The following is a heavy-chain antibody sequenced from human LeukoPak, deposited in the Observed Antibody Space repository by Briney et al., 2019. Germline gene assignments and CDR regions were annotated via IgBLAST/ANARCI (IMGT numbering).Heavy chain of an antibody. Sequence: GGSLRLSCAASGFTFSHYSMNWVRQAPGKGLEWVSSISSSSSYIYYTDSVKGRFTISRDNAKNSLYLQMNSLRAEDTAVYYCARDGSSGWYWVDYWGQGTLVTVSS. J-gene: IGHJ4*02. D-gene: IGHD6-19*01. CDR3: ARDGSSGWYWVDY. CDR1: GFTFSHYS. CDR2: ISSSSSYI. V-gene: IGHV3-21*01.